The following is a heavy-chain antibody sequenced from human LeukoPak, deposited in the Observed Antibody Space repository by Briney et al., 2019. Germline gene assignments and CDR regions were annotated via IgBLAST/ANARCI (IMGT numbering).Heavy chain of an antibody. J-gene: IGHJ4*02. V-gene: IGHV4-4*07. D-gene: IGHD2-15*01. Sequence: SETPSLTCTVSGGPITNWCWSWIRQPAGKGLEWIGRFCFIGNTNYNPSLKSRVTLSVDKSKNQFFLKLSSLTAADTAIYYCATGGGDFDYWGQGTLVTVSS. CDR2: FCFIGNT. CDR1: GGPITNWC. CDR3: ATGGGDFDY.